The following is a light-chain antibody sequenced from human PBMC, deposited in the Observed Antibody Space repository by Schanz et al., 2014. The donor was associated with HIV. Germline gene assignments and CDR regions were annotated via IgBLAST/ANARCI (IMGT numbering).Light chain of an antibody. CDR3: SSYTGSSTYV. Sequence: QSVLTQPASVSGSPGQSITISCTGTSSNVGGYDYVSWYQQHPGKAPKLIIYDVSNRPSGISYRFSGSKSGNTASLTISGLQAEDEADYYCSSYTGSSTYVFGTGTKLTAL. CDR2: DVS. V-gene: IGLV2-14*03. J-gene: IGLJ1*01. CDR1: SSNVGGYDY.